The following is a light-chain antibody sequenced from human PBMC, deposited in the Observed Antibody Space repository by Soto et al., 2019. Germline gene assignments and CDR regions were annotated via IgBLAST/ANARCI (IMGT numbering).Light chain of an antibody. Sequence: DIQMTQSPSTLSASVGDRHTITCRASQSISSWLAWYQQKPGKXPKXXIYDASSLESGVPSRFSGSGSGTELTITISSLQPDDFETYYCQHYNSYSEAFGQGTKVDIK. J-gene: IGKJ1*01. CDR3: QHYNSYSEA. V-gene: IGKV1-5*01. CDR2: DAS. CDR1: QSISSW.